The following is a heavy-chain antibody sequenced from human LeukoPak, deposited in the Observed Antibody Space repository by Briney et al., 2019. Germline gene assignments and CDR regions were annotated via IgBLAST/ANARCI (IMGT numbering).Heavy chain of an antibody. CDR3: ARQTGSGLFILP. J-gene: IGHJ4*02. D-gene: IGHD3/OR15-3a*01. CDR1: GVSISSSNSY. CDR2: IYYSGNT. Sequence: TSETLSLTCTVSGVSISSSNSYCGWIRQPPGKGLEWIGSIYYSGNTYYNASLKSQVSISIDTSKNQFSLWLTSVTAADTAVYYCARQTGSGLFILPGGQGTLVTVSS. V-gene: IGHV4-39*01.